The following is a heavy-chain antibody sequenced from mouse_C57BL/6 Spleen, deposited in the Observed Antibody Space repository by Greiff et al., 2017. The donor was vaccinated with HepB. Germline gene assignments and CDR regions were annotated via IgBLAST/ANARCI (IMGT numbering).Heavy chain of an antibody. CDR1: GYTFTSYW. V-gene: IGHV1-59*01. CDR3: ARSTTTVVGFDY. J-gene: IGHJ2*01. Sequence: QVQLQQPGAELVRPGTSVKLSCKASGYTFTSYWMHWVKQRPGQGLEWIGVIDPSDSYTNYNQKFKGKATLTVDTSSSTAYMQLSSLTSEDSAVYYCARSTTTVVGFDYWGQGTTLTVSS. D-gene: IGHD1-1*01. CDR2: IDPSDSYT.